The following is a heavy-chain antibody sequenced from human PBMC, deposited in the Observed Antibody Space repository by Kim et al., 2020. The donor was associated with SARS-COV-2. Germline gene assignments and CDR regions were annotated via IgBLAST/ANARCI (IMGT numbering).Heavy chain of an antibody. J-gene: IGHJ6*02. Sequence: ASVKVSCKASGYTFTGYYMHWVRQAPGQGLEWMGRINPNSGGTNYAQKFQGRVTMTRDTSISTAYMELSRLRSDDTAVYYCARVRQQLGWYYYYYYGMDVWGQGTTVTVSS. CDR2: INPNSGGT. D-gene: IGHD6-13*01. CDR1: GYTFTGYY. V-gene: IGHV1-2*06. CDR3: ARVRQQLGWYYYYYYGMDV.